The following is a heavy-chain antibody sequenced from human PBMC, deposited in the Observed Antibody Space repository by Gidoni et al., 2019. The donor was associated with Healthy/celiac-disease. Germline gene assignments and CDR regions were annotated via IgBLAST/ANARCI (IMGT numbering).Heavy chain of an antibody. J-gene: IGHJ6*02. V-gene: IGHV3-21*01. Sequence: EVQLVESGGGLVKPGGSLRLSCAASGFTFSSYSMNWVRQAPGKGLEWVSSISSSSSYIYYADSVKGRFTISRDNAKNSLYLQMNSLRAEDTAVYYCARDVSYYDILTGYYPYYYYGMDVWGQGTTVTVSS. CDR1: GFTFSSYS. CDR2: ISSSSSYI. CDR3: ARDVSYYDILTGYYPYYYYGMDV. D-gene: IGHD3-9*01.